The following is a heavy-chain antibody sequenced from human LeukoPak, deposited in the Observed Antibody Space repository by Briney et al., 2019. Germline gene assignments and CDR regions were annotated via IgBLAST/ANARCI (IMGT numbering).Heavy chain of an antibody. CDR2: IYHSGST. V-gene: IGHV4-30-2*01. CDR1: GGSISSGGYY. J-gene: IGHJ4*02. Sequence: SQTLSLTCTVSGGSISSGGYYWSWIRQPPGKGLEWIGYIYHSGSTYYNPSLKSRVTISVDRSKNQFSLKLSSVTAADTAVYYCAREFSTSYSSSPIFDYWGQGTLVTVSS. D-gene: IGHD6-6*01. CDR3: AREFSTSYSSSPIFDY.